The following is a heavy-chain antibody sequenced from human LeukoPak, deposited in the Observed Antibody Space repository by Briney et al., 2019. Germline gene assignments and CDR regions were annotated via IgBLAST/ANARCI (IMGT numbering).Heavy chain of an antibody. J-gene: IGHJ6*02. Sequence: GGSLRLSCAASGFTFSSYSMNWVRQAPGKGLEWVSSISSSSSYIYYADSVKGRFTISRDNAKNSLYLQMNSLRAEDTAVYYCARLAAATHYYYYGMDVWGRGTTVTVSS. CDR2: ISSSSSYI. CDR3: ARLAAATHYYYYGMDV. D-gene: IGHD6-25*01. V-gene: IGHV3-21*01. CDR1: GFTFSSYS.